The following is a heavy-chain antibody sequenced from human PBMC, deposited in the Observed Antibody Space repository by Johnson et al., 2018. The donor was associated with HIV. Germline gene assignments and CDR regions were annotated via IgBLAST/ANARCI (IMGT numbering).Heavy chain of an antibody. CDR3: ARSVNAGRPFDI. CDR1: GFTFSSYA. V-gene: IGHV3-30*02. J-gene: IGHJ3*02. D-gene: IGHD2-8*01. Sequence: QVQLVESGGGLVQPGGSLRLSCAASGFTFSSYAMSWVRQAPGKGLEWVAFIRSDGTNKYYADSVKGRFTISRDNSKNTLYLQMNSLRAEDTAVYYCARSVNAGRPFDIWGQGTLVTVSS. CDR2: IRSDGTNK.